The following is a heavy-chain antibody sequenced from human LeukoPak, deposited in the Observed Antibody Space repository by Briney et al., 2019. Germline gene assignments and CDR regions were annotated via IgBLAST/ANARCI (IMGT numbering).Heavy chain of an antibody. J-gene: IGHJ6*02. CDR2: INPSGGST. Sequence: ASVKVSCKASGYTFTSYYMHWVRQAPGQGLEWMGIINPSGGSTSYAQKFQGRVTMTRDTSTSTVYMELSSLRSEDTAVYYCARPLWLEYGSGSYYKFGYYGMDVWGQGTTVTVSS. CDR1: GYTFTSYY. V-gene: IGHV1-46*01. CDR3: ARPLWLEYGSGSYYKFGYYGMDV. D-gene: IGHD3-10*01.